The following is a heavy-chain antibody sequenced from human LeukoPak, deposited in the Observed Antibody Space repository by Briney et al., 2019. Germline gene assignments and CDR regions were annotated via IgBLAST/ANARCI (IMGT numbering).Heavy chain of an antibody. CDR2: IHYSGSA. CDR1: GGSFSGYY. V-gene: IGHV4-34*01. D-gene: IGHD6-13*01. J-gene: IGHJ4*02. CDR3: AREAGYTDY. Sequence: PSETLSLTCAVYGGSFSGYYWTWIRQPPGKGLEWIGEIHYSGSANYNPSLKSRVTMSVDTSKNQFSLKLSSVTAADTAVYYCAREAGYTDYWGQGTLVTVS.